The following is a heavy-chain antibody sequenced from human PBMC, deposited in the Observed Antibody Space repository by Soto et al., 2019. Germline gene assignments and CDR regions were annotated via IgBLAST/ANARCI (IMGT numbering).Heavy chain of an antibody. V-gene: IGHV3-21*01. CDR2: ISSSSTNI. Sequence: PGGSLRLSCAASGFTFSAYTMNWVRQAPGKGLEWASSISSSSTNIYYADSVKGRFTISRVNAKNSLYLQMDNLRAEDRAVYYCSRDHAWEYQAYSYYAMDVWGQGTTVTVSS. D-gene: IGHD2-2*01. J-gene: IGHJ6*02. CDR3: SRDHAWEYQAYSYYAMDV. CDR1: GFTFSAYT.